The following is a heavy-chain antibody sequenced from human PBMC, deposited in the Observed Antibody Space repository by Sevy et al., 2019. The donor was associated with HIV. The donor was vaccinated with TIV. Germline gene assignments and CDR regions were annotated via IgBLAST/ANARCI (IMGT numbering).Heavy chain of an antibody. CDR1: GFTFDDYG. Sequence: GGSLRLSCAASGFTFDDYGMHWVRQAPGKGLEWVSGISWNSATIVYADSAKGRFTISRDNARNSLYLQMNSLRVEDIAFYYCCKGAGYSILSAIAYWGQGTLVTVSS. D-gene: IGHD5-18*01. J-gene: IGHJ4*02. V-gene: IGHV3-9*03. CDR2: ISWNSATI. CDR3: CKGAGYSILSAIAY.